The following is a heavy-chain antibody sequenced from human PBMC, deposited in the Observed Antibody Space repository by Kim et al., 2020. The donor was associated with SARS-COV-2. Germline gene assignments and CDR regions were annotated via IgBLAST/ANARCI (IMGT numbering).Heavy chain of an antibody. CDR2: ISYDGSNK. Sequence: GGSLRLSCAASGFTFSSYGMHWVRQAPGKGLEWVAVISYDGSNKYYADSVKGRFTISRDNSKNTLYLQMNSLRAEDTAVYYCAKDLSWRQQLVWALDYWGQGTLVTVSS. J-gene: IGHJ4*02. CDR1: GFTFSSYG. V-gene: IGHV3-30*18. CDR3: AKDLSWRQQLVWALDY. D-gene: IGHD6-13*01.